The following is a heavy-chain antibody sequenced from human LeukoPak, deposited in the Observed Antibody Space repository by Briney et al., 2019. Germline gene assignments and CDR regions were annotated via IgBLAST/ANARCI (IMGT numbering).Heavy chain of an antibody. CDR1: GGTFSSYA. V-gene: IGHV1-69*05. D-gene: IGHD6-19*01. Sequence: GASVKVSCKASGGTFSSYAISWVRQAPGQGLEWMGRIIPIFGTANYAQRFQGRVTITTDESTSTAYMELSSLRSEDTAVCYCARDIAVAGIDYWGQGTLVTVAS. CDR2: IIPIFGTA. J-gene: IGHJ4*02. CDR3: ARDIAVAGIDY.